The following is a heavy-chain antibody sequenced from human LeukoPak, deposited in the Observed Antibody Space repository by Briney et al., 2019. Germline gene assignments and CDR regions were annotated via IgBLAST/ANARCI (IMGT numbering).Heavy chain of an antibody. CDR2: ISSSGGAT. Sequence: GGSLRLSCAASGFTFSSYSMNWVRQAPGKGLEWVSGISSSGGATHYAGSVKGRFTISGDNSKNTLNLQMNSLRAEDTAVYYCAKGGSTGWFYFDYWGQGTLVTVSS. V-gene: IGHV3-23*01. J-gene: IGHJ4*02. CDR3: AKGGSTGWFYFDY. CDR1: GFTFSSYS. D-gene: IGHD6-13*01.